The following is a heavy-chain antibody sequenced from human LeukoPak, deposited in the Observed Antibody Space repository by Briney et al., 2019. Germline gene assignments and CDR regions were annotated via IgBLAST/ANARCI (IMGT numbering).Heavy chain of an antibody. CDR2: IKQDGSEK. D-gene: IGHD3-22*01. CDR1: GFTFSSYW. V-gene: IGHV3-7*01. CDR3: ARDGWSYYDSSGYVDY. J-gene: IGHJ4*02. Sequence: GGSLRLSCAASGFTFSSYWMSWVRQAPGKGLEWVANIKQDGSEKYYVDSVKGRFTISRDNAKNSLYLQMNSLRAEDTAVYYCARDGWSYYDSSGYVDYWGQGTLVTVSS.